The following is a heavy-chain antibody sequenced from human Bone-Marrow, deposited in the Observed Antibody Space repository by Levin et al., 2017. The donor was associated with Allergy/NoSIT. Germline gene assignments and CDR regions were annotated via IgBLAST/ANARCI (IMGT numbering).Heavy chain of an antibody. J-gene: IGHJ4*02. CDR3: ARGGEYCTNGVCDSGFDY. D-gene: IGHD2-8*01. CDR2: IYYSGST. CDR1: GGSISSGGYY. Sequence: SETLSLTCTVSGGSISSGGYYWSWIRQHPGKGLEWIGYIYYSGSTYYNPSLKSRVTISVDTSKNQFSLKLSSVTAADTAVYYCARGGEYCTNGVCDSGFDYWGQGTLVTVSS. V-gene: IGHV4-31*03.